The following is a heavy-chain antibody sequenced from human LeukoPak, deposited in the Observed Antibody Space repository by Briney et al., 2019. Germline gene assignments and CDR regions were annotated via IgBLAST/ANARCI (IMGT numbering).Heavy chain of an antibody. CDR2: ISGDGDST. V-gene: IGHV3-23*01. J-gene: IGHJ4*02. CDR3: AKDWDY. CDR1: GFTLRTSP. Sequence: GGSLRLSCATSGFTLRTSPVNWVRQVPGRGLEWVSTISGDGDSTYYADSVKGRFTMSRDNAKNTLHLQMNRLRAEDTGIYYCAKDWDYWGQGTQVTVSS.